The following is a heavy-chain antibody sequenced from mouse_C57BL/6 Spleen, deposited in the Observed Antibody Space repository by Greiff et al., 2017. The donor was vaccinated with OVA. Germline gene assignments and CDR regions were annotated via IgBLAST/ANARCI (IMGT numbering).Heavy chain of an antibody. Sequence: EVKVVESGGGLVKPGGSLKLSCAASGFTFSSYAMSWVRQTPEKRLEWVATISDGGSYTYYPDNVKGRFTISRDNAKNNLYLQMSHLKSEDTAMYYCARGHYYGSSYGIYFDYWGQGTTLTVSS. CDR1: GFTFSSYA. J-gene: IGHJ2*01. D-gene: IGHD1-1*01. CDR3: ARGHYYGSSYGIYFDY. CDR2: ISDGGSYT. V-gene: IGHV5-4*03.